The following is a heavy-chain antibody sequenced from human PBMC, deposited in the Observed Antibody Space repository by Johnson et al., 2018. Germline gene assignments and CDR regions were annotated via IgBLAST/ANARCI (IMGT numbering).Heavy chain of an antibody. CDR2: ISYDGSNK. CDR3: ARDRSVSSGYWPVRF. CDR1: GFTFSSYG. Sequence: QVQLVQSGGGVVQPGRSLRLSCAASGFTFSSYGMHWVRQAPGKGLEWVAVISYDGSNKYYADSVKGRFTISRDNSKNTLYLQMNSLRAEDTAVYYCARDRSVSSGYWPVRFWGQGTMVTVSS. D-gene: IGHD3-22*01. V-gene: IGHV3-30*03. J-gene: IGHJ3*01.